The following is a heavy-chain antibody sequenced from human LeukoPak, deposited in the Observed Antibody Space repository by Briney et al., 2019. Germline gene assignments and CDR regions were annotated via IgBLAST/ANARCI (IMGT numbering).Heavy chain of an antibody. CDR3: ARDLYPFDILTGYGLDY. CDR2: IWYDGSNK. D-gene: IGHD3-9*01. J-gene: IGHJ4*02. CDR1: GFTFSSYG. Sequence: GGSLRLSCAASGFTFSSYGMHWVRQAPGKGLEWVAVIWYDGSNKYYADSVKGRFTISRDNSKNTLYLQMNSLRAEDTAVYYCARDLYPFDILTGYGLDYWGQGTLVTVSS. V-gene: IGHV3-33*01.